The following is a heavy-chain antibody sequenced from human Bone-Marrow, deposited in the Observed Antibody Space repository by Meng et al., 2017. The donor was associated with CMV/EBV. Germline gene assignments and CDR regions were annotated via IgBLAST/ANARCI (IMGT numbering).Heavy chain of an antibody. V-gene: IGHV3-7*01. CDR2: IKQDGSEK. D-gene: IGHD3-3*01. Sequence: GGSLRLSCAASGFTFSSYWMSWVRQAPGKGLEWVANIKQDGSEKYYVDSVKGRFTISRDNAKNSLYLQINSLRAEDTAVYYCARYDFWSGYPAAYYYGMDVWGQGTTVTVSS. CDR1: GFTFSSYW. J-gene: IGHJ6*02. CDR3: ARYDFWSGYPAAYYYGMDV.